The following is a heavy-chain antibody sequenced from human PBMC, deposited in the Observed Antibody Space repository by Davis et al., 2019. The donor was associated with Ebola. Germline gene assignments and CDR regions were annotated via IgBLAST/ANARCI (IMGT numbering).Heavy chain of an antibody. CDR3: ARDVSYGSGSYYFEY. J-gene: IGHJ4*02. CDR1: GASISSAGYF. Sequence: PSETLSLTCTVSGASISSAGYFWSWIRQHPGKGLEWIGYIFYRGVTYYNPSLGSRVTISQDTSKNQFSLKLSSLTAADTAVYYCARDVSYGSGSYYFEYWGQGALVTVSS. D-gene: IGHD3-10*01. CDR2: IFYRGVT. V-gene: IGHV4-31*03.